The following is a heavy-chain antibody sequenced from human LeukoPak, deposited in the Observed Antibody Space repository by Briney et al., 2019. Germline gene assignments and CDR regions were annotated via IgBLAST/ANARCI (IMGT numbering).Heavy chain of an antibody. J-gene: IGHJ4*02. CDR2: MSSSGSTI. D-gene: IGHD2-15*01. V-gene: IGHV3-11*01. CDR3: ARDRTLSGGQYYFDY. CDR1: GFTFTDYF. Sequence: GWSLRLSCAASGFTFTDYFMSWIRQPPGKGLEWLSYMSSSGSTIHYADSVKGRFTISRDNAKNLLYLRMNSLRAEDTAVYYCARDRTLSGGQYYFDYWGQGILVTVSS.